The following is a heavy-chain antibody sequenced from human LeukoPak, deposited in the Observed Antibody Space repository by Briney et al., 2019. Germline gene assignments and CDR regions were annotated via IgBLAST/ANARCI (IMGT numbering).Heavy chain of an antibody. J-gene: IGHJ4*02. CDR1: GYSFTSYG. V-gene: IGHV1-18*01. CDR3: ARGSVVVPGPFDY. D-gene: IGHD2-15*01. Sequence: ASVKVSCKASGYSFTSYGINWVRQAPGQGPEWMGWISANNGNTKYAQKFQGRVTMTTDTATSTAYMDLRSLRFDDTAVFYCARGSVVVPGPFDYWGQGTLVTVSS. CDR2: ISANNGNT.